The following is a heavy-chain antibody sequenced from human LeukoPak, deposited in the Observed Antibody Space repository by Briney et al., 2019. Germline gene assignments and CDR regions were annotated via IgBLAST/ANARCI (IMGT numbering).Heavy chain of an antibody. CDR2: ISGSGGST. CDR1: GFTFSSYA. J-gene: IGHJ4*02. CDR3: AKDQAYSSGWYADY. V-gene: IGHV3-23*01. D-gene: IGHD6-19*01. Sequence: GGSLRLFCAASGFTFSSYAMSWVRQAPGKGLEWVSAISGSGGSTYYADSVKGRFTISRDNSKNTLYLQMNSLRAEDTAVYYCAKDQAYSSGWYADYWGQGTLVTVSS.